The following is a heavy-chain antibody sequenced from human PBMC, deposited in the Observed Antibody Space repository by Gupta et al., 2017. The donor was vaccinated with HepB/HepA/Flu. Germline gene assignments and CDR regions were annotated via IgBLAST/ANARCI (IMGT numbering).Heavy chain of an antibody. J-gene: IGHJ4*02. V-gene: IGHV3-48*02. D-gene: IGHD3-10*01. Sequence: EVQLVESGGGLVQPGGSLRLSCVASGFTFSSNSLTWVRQAPGKGLEWLSYIDSVGRTIYYADSVKGRFTISRDNAKNALYLQMETLRDEDKALYYCARAPGVRGVINHFDYWGRGTLVTVSS. CDR3: ARAPGVRGVINHFDY. CDR1: GFTFSSNS. CDR2: IDSVGRTI.